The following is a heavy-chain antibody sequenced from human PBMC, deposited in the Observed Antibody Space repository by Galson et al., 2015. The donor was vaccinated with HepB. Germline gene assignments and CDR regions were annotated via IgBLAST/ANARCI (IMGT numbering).Heavy chain of an antibody. CDR2: FDSEDGET. Sequence: SVKVSCKVSGYTLTELSMHWVRQAPGKGLEWMGGFDSEDGETIYAQKFQGRVTMTEDTSTDTAYMELSSLRSEDTAVYYCATEGFIAAAGPTGAFDIWGQGTMVTVSS. J-gene: IGHJ3*02. CDR1: GYTLTELS. V-gene: IGHV1-24*01. CDR3: ATEGFIAAAGPTGAFDI. D-gene: IGHD6-13*01.